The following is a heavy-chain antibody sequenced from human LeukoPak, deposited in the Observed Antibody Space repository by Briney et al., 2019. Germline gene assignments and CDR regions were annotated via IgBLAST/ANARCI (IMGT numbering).Heavy chain of an antibody. CDR2: ISSSGSTI. CDR3: ARVPRYYDVLTGYYSQVAFDI. V-gene: IGHV3-48*03. D-gene: IGHD3-9*01. Sequence: PGGSLRLSCAASGFTFSSYEMNWVRQAPGKGLEWVSYISSSGSTIYYADSVKGRFTISRDNAKNSLYLQMNSLSAEDTAVYYCARVPRYYDVLTGYYSQVAFDIWGQGTMVTVSS. CDR1: GFTFSSYE. J-gene: IGHJ3*02.